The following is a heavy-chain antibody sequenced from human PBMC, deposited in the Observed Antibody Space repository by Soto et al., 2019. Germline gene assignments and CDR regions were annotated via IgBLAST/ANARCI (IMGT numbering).Heavy chain of an antibody. V-gene: IGHV3-33*05. CDR1: GFTFRSDV. D-gene: IGHD3-16*01. Sequence: QAQLVETGGGVVQPGTALRLSCVGSGFTFRSDVIHWVCQAPGKGLEWVALTSYDGSNNFYGESVKGRFTISRQNSRNTVELQMDSLTFEDTALYYGARWGTTGGLDVWGQGTLVSVSS. CDR2: TSYDGSNN. CDR3: ARWGTTGGLDV. J-gene: IGHJ4*02.